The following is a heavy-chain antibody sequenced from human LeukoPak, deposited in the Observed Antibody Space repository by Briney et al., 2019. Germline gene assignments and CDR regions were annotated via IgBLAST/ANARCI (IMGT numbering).Heavy chain of an antibody. V-gene: IGHV1-46*01. J-gene: IGHJ4*02. CDR1: GYIFTSYY. Sequence: ASVKVSCKSSGYIFTSYYIHGVRQAPGKGLEWLGIINPGGAGTDYAQKFQGRVTMTRDTSTSTVYMELSSLLSEDTAVYYCARDRYSGSLYYFDYWGQGTLVTVSS. CDR3: ARDRYSGSLYYFDY. CDR2: INPGGAGT. D-gene: IGHD1-26*01.